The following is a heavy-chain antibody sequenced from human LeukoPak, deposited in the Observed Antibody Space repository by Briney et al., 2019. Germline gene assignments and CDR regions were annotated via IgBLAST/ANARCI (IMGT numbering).Heavy chain of an antibody. CDR2: IYYSGST. Sequence: KSSETLSLTCTVSGVSISSYYWSWIRQPPGKGLEWIGYIYYSGSTNYNPSLKSRVTISVDTSKNQFSLKLSSVTAADTAVYYCAGDPGVVGAPAFDYWGQGTLVTVSS. D-gene: IGHD1-26*01. V-gene: IGHV4-59*01. CDR1: GVSISSYY. CDR3: AGDPGVVGAPAFDY. J-gene: IGHJ4*02.